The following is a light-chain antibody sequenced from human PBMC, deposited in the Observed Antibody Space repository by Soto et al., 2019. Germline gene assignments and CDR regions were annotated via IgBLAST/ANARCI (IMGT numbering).Light chain of an antibody. V-gene: IGKV1-12*01. CDR2: AAS. Sequence: QMGKSPSSETAYIGEGAIITHRASQGISSWLAWYQQKPGKAPKLLIYAASSLQSGVPSRFSGSGSGTDFTLTISSLQPEDFATYYCQQANSFPITFGQGARLEI. CDR1: QGISSW. J-gene: IGKJ5*01. CDR3: QQANSFPIT.